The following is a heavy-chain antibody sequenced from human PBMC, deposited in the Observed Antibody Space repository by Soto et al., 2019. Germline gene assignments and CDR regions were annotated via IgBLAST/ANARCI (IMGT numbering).Heavy chain of an antibody. J-gene: IGHJ4*02. CDR3: ARAGTSRLRGDYAIDY. CDR2: IIPIFGTA. D-gene: IGHD4-17*01. V-gene: IGHV1-69*12. CDR1: GGTFSSYA. Sequence: QVQLVQSGAEVKKPGSSVKVSCKASGGTFSSYAISWVRQAPGQGLEWMGGIIPIFGTANYAQKCQGRVTITADEATSTADMGLSSMRSEDTAVYYCARAGTSRLRGDYAIDYWGQGTLVTVSS.